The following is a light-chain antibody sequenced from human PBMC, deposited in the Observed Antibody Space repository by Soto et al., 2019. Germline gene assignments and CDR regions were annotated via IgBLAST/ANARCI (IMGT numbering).Light chain of an antibody. CDR3: GSYTSSSTRV. V-gene: IGLV2-14*01. CDR1: SSDVGGYNY. CDR2: EVS. J-gene: IGLJ3*02. Sequence: QSVLTQPASVSGSPGQSITISCTGTSSDVGGYNYVSWYQQHPGKAPKLIIYEVSNRPSGVSNRFSGSKSGNTASLTISGLQAEDEADYYCGSYTSSSTRVFGGGTKVTVL.